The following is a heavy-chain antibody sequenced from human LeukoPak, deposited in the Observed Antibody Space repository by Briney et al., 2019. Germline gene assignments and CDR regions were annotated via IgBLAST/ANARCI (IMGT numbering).Heavy chain of an antibody. CDR2: INHSGST. CDR3: APGYYYDSSGSSPAVDY. Sequence: SETLSLTCAVYGGSFSGYYWSWIRQPPGKGLEWIGEINHSGSTNYNPSLKSRVTISVDTSKSQFSLKLSSVTAADTAVYYCAPGYYYDSSGSSPAVDYWGQGTLVTVSS. D-gene: IGHD3-22*01. CDR1: GGSFSGYY. V-gene: IGHV4-34*01. J-gene: IGHJ4*02.